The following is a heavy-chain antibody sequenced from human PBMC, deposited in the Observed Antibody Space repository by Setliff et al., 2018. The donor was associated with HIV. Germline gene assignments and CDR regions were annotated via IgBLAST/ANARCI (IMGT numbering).Heavy chain of an antibody. D-gene: IGHD6-6*01. CDR1: GVSTSSSTYY. CDR2: IFYTGST. J-gene: IGHJ6*03. Sequence: PSETLSLTCSVSGVSTSSSTYYWGWIRQPPGKGLEWIGYIFYTGSTYYNPSLKSRVTISVDMSNNQFSLKLSSVTAADTAVYYCARGGGTSSPIDYHSYIDVWGKGTTVTVS. V-gene: IGHV4-39*01. CDR3: ARGGGTSSPIDYHSYIDV.